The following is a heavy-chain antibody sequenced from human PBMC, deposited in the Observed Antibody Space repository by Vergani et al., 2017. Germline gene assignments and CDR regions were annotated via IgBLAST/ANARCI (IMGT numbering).Heavy chain of an antibody. CDR2: ISPKTGDT. Sequence: QVQLIQSWPVMKQPGGSMKVSCQASESTFSDYNIHWVRQAPCQGLQWMGWISPKTGDTDYLQRFQDRVTITRDASTKTVYLKMTRLTSDDTAIYYCAHSWNFGRRDWFDSWGPGTLVTVSS. V-gene: IGHV1-2*02. J-gene: IGHJ5*01. CDR3: AHSWNFGRRDWFDS. CDR1: ESTFSDYN. D-gene: IGHD1-26*01.